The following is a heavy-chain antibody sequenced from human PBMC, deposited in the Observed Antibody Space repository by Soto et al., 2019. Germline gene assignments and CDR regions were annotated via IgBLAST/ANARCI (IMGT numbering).Heavy chain of an antibody. D-gene: IGHD6-6*01. J-gene: IGHJ4*02. Sequence: ASVKVSCKASGYTFTSYDINWVRQATGQGLEWMGWMNPNSGNTGYAQKFQGRVTMTRNASISTAYMELSSLRSEDTAVYYCARGRSIEASKKGYYFDYWGQGTLVTVSS. CDR2: MNPNSGNT. CDR3: ARGRSIEASKKGYYFDY. V-gene: IGHV1-8*01. CDR1: GYTFTSYD.